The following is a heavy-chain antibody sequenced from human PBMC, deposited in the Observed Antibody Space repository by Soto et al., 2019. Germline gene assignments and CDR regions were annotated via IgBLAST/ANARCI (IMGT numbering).Heavy chain of an antibody. D-gene: IGHD6-13*01. Sequence: EVQLVESGGGLVQPGGSLKLSCAASGFTFSGSAMHWVRQASGKGLEWVGRIRSKANSYATAYAASVKGRFTISRDDSRTTSYLQMNSLKTEDTAVYYCAPFGMAAAGKVGQGLTGYWGQGTLVTVSS. CDR1: GFTFSGSA. CDR3: APFGMAAAGKVGQGLTGY. CDR2: IRSKANSYAT. J-gene: IGHJ4*02. V-gene: IGHV3-73*01.